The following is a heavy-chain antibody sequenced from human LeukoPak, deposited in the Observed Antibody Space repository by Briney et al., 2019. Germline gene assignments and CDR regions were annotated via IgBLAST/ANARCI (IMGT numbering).Heavy chain of an antibody. CDR2: ISYDGSNK. CDR1: GFTFSSYG. Sequence: GGSLTLSCAASGFTFSSYGMHWVRQAPGKGLEWVAVISYDGSNKYYADSVKGRFTISRDNSKNTLYLQMNSLRAEDTAVYYCAKDPTLDYGDSIDYWGQGTLVTVSS. V-gene: IGHV3-30*18. CDR3: AKDPTLDYGDSIDY. D-gene: IGHD4-17*01. J-gene: IGHJ4*02.